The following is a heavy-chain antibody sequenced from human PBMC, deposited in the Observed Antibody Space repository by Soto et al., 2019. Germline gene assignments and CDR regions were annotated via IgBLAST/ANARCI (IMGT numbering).Heavy chain of an antibody. CDR3: ARLRQLGELDY. Sequence: SETLSPTCAVPGNSISSDYYWGWIRQPPGKGLEWIGSIYHSGSTYYNPSLKSRVTRSVDTSKNRFSLKMSSVTAADTAVYYCARLRQLGELDYWGQGTLVTVSS. J-gene: IGHJ4*02. D-gene: IGHD1-1*01. CDR2: IYHSGST. CDR1: GNSISSDYY. V-gene: IGHV4-38-2*01.